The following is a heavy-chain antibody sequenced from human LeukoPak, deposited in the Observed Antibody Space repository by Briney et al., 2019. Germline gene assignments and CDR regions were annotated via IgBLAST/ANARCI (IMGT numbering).Heavy chain of an antibody. CDR2: IYYSGST. Sequence: SETLSLTCTVSGGSISSSSCYWGWIRQPPGRGLEWIGSIYYSGSTYYNPSLRSRVTISVDTSKNQFSLKLSSVTAADTAVYYCASILGYCSSTSCRYFDYWGQGTLVTVSS. CDR3: ASILGYCSSTSCRYFDY. J-gene: IGHJ4*02. V-gene: IGHV4-39*01. CDR1: GGSISSSSCY. D-gene: IGHD2-2*01.